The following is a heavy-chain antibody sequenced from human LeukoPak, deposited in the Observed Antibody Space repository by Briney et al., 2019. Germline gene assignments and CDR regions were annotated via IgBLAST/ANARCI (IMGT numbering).Heavy chain of an antibody. V-gene: IGHV3-23*03. CDR2: IYSGGST. CDR3: AKDRYAPPFL. D-gene: IGHD5-12*01. J-gene: IGHJ4*02. CDR1: GFTFSSYA. Sequence: PGGSLRLSCAASGFTFSSYAMSWVRQAPGKGLEWVSVIYSGGSTYYADSVKGRFTISRDNSKNTLYLQMNSLRAEDTAVYYCAKDRYAPPFLWGQGTLVTVSS.